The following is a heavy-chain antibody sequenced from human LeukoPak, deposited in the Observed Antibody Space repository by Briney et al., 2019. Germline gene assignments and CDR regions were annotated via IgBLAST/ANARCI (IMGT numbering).Heavy chain of an antibody. J-gene: IGHJ4*02. CDR1: GFTFSSYW. CDR2: IKEDGSEK. D-gene: IGHD6-19*01. V-gene: IGHV3-7*01. Sequence: PGGSLRLSRAASGFTFSSYWTSWVRQAPGKGLEWGVNIKEDGSEKYYVDSVKGRFKISRDNAKDSLYLQMNSLRAEDTAVYYCARDQYGSGWYLFDYWGQRTLVSVSS. CDR3: ARDQYGSGWYLFDY.